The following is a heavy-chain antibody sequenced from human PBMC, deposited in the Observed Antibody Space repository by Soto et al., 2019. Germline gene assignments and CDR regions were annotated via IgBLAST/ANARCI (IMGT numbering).Heavy chain of an antibody. Sequence: VKVSCKASGYTFTSYAMHWVRQAPGQRLEWMGWINAGNGNTKYSQKFQGRVTITRDTSASTAYMELSSLRSEDTAVYYCARAHSSGYYDFDYWGHGTLVTVSS. CDR1: GYTFTSYA. D-gene: IGHD3-22*01. V-gene: IGHV1-3*01. J-gene: IGHJ4*01. CDR3: ARAHSSGYYDFDY. CDR2: INAGNGNT.